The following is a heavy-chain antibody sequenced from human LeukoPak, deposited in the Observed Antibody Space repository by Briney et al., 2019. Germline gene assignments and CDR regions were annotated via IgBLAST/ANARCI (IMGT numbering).Heavy chain of an antibody. V-gene: IGHV3-7*01. Sequence: GGSLRLSCAASGFTLSRFWMSWVRQAPGKGLEWVANIEPDGSEKNYVDSVKGRFTISRDNAKNSLYLQTNNLRVEDTAVYHCAGYGYSYGVDYWGQGTLVSVS. J-gene: IGHJ4*02. D-gene: IGHD5-24*01. CDR3: AGYGYSYGVDY. CDR2: IEPDGSEK. CDR1: GFTLSRFW.